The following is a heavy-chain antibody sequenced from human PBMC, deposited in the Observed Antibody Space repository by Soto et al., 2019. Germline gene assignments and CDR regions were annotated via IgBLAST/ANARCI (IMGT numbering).Heavy chain of an antibody. D-gene: IGHD2-2*01. J-gene: IGHJ4*02. Sequence: QVQLVQSGAEVKKPGSSVKVSCKASGGTFSSYTITWVRQAPGQGLEWMGRIIPILGIANYAQKFQGRVTVTADKSTSTAYMELSSLRSEDTAVYYCARRLGYCSTISWQPFAEWGQGTLVTVSS. CDR2: IIPILGIA. CDR1: GGTFSSYT. V-gene: IGHV1-69*02. CDR3: ARRLGYCSTISWQPFAE.